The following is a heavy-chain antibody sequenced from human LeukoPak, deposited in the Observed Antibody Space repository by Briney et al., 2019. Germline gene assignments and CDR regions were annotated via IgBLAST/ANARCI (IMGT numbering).Heavy chain of an antibody. CDR2: INPYSGGT. D-gene: IGHD6-19*01. CDR1: GYTFTGYY. CDR3: ARVSVADLDY. Sequence: ASVTVSCKASGYTFTGYYMHWVRQAPGQGLEWMGWINPYSGGTNYSQKFQGRVTMTRDTSISTAYMELSRLRSDDTAVYYCARVSVADLDYWGQGTLVTVSS. V-gene: IGHV1-2*02. J-gene: IGHJ4*02.